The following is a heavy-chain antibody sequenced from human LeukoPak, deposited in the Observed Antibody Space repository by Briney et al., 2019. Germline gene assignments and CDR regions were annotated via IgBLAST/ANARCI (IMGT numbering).Heavy chain of an antibody. Sequence: ASVKVSCKASGGTSNSHAISWVRQAPGQGLEWMGGIIPIFGTANYAQKFQGRVTITTDESTSTAYMELSSLRSEDTAVYYCARGVEYSSSGFDYWGQGTLVTVSS. CDR3: ARGVEYSSSGFDY. V-gene: IGHV1-69*05. CDR1: GGTSNSHA. D-gene: IGHD6-6*01. CDR2: IIPIFGTA. J-gene: IGHJ4*02.